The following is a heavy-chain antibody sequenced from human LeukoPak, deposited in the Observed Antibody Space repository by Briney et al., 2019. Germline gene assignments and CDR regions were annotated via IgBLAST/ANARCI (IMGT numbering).Heavy chain of an antibody. CDR1: GFTFSSYS. CDR3: ARETVVVPAASDY. J-gene: IGHJ4*02. CDR2: ISSSSSTI. D-gene: IGHD2-2*01. V-gene: IGHV3-48*01. Sequence: GGSLRLSCAASGFTFSSYSMNWVRQAPGKGLEWVSYISSSSSTIYYADSVKGRFTISRDNAKNSLYLQMNSLRAEDTAAYYCARETVVVPAASDYWGQGTLVTVSS.